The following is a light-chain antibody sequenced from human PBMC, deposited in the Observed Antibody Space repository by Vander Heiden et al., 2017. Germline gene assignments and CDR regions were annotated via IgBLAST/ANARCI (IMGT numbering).Light chain of an antibody. J-gene: IGLJ2*01. Sequence: SSVLTQPPSVSVAPGKTARNTCGGNNIGSKSVHWYQQKPGQAPVLVVYDDSDRPSGIPERFSGSNSGNTATLTISRVEAGDEADDYCQVWDSSSDHPVVFGGGTKLTVL. CDR2: DDS. V-gene: IGLV3-21*03. CDR1: NIGSKS. CDR3: QVWDSSSDHPVV.